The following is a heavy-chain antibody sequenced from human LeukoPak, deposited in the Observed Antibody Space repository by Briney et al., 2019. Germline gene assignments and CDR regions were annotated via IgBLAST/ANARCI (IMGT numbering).Heavy chain of an antibody. CDR3: ARQGAGRPRYYDFWSGNWFDP. D-gene: IGHD3-3*01. CDR2: IYYSGST. J-gene: IGHJ5*02. Sequence: SETLSLTCTVSGGSISSSSYYWGWIRQPPGKGLEWIGSIYYSGSTYYNPSLKSRVTISVDTSKNQFSLKLSSVTAADTAVYYRARQGAGRPRYYDFWSGNWFDPWGQGTLVTVSS. V-gene: IGHV4-39*01. CDR1: GGSISSSSYY.